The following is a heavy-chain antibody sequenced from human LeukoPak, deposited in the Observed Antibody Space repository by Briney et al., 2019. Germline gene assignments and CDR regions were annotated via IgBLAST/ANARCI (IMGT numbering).Heavy chain of an antibody. CDR2: ISGSGGST. CDR1: GFTFSSYA. Sequence: PSGGSLRLSCAASGFTFSSYAMSWVRQAPGKGLEWVSAISGSGGSTYYADSVKGRFTISRDNSKNTLYLQMNSLRAEDTAVYYCAKDFKDPDSSGWYFSGSGKLDYWGQGTLVTLSS. V-gene: IGHV3-23*01. J-gene: IGHJ4*02. D-gene: IGHD6-19*01. CDR3: AKDFKDPDSSGWYFSGSGKLDY.